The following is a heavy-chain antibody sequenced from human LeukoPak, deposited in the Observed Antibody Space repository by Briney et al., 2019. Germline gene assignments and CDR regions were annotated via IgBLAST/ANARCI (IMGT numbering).Heavy chain of an antibody. J-gene: IGHJ6*03. CDR1: GFTVSSNY. V-gene: IGHV3-66*01. D-gene: IGHD6-19*01. CDR2: IYNGGNT. Sequence: GGSLRLSCAASGFTVSSNYINWVRQAPGKGLEWVSVIYNGGNTYYADSVKGRFTISKDNSKNTLYLQMDSLRAEDTAVYFCATLSSGWSRPYYYYYMDVWGKGTRSPSP. CDR3: ATLSSGWSRPYYYYYMDV.